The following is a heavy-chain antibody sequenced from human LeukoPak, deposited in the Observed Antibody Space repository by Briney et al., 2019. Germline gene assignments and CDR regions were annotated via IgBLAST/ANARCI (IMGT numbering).Heavy chain of an antibody. CDR1: GYSFTSYW. J-gene: IGHJ3*02. CDR3: ARRASGVWGVFDI. CDR2: IYPGDSDT. Sequence: HGESLKISCKGSGYSFTSYWIGWVRQMPGKGLEWMGIIYPGDSDTRYSPSFQGQVTISADKSISTAHLQWSSLKASDTAMYYSARRASGVWGVFDIWGQGTMVTVSS. D-gene: IGHD3-10*01. V-gene: IGHV5-51*01.